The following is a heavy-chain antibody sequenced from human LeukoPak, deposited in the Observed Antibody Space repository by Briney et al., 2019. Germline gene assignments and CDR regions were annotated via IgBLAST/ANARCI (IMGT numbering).Heavy chain of an antibody. CDR2: INHSGST. CDR1: GGSFSGYY. V-gene: IGHV4-34*01. Sequence: SETLSLTCAVYGGSFSGYYWSWIRQPPGKGLEWIGEINHSGSTNYNPSLKSRVTISVDTSKNQFSLKLSSVTAADTAVYYCARRRGIAARPSYYYYYGMDVWGQGTTVTVSS. J-gene: IGHJ6*02. CDR3: ARRRGIAARPSYYYYYGMDV. D-gene: IGHD6-6*01.